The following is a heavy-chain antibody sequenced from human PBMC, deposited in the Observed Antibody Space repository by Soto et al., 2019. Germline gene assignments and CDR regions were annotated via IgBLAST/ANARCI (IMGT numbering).Heavy chain of an antibody. V-gene: IGHV1-2*02. CDR2: MNPNNGGA. D-gene: IGHD6-19*01. CDR1: GYNFNGYY. Sequence: QVNLVQSGAEVKKPGASVKVSCKSSGYNFNGYYIHWVRQAPGQGLEWMGWMNPNNGGANYAQKFQGKVIMTTDTSISTAYLELRSLTSDDTAVYYCAKVISTIGSKQWLAQTKHQALDYWGQGTLVTVSS. J-gene: IGHJ4*02. CDR3: AKVISTIGSKQWLAQTKHQALDY.